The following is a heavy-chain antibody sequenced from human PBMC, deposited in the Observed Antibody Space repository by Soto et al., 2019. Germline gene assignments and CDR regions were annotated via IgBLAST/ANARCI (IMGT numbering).Heavy chain of an antibody. V-gene: IGHV1-69*01. Sequence: QVQLVQSGAEVKKPGSSVKVSCKASGGTFGSYAFSWVRQAPGQGLEWMGGIIPVSGAAHYAQKCQGRVTITADESKSTAYMELSSLSSQDTAVYYCATALGCRSTSCTLDYWGQGTRVIVSS. CDR2: IIPVSGAA. CDR1: GGTFGSYA. J-gene: IGHJ4*02. D-gene: IGHD2-2*01. CDR3: ATALGCRSTSCTLDY.